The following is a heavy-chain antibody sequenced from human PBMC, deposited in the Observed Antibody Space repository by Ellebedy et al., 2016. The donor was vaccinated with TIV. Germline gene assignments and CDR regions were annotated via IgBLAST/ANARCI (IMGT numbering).Heavy chain of an antibody. D-gene: IGHD3-10*01. CDR2: INDSGRT. Sequence: MPGGSLRLSCTVSGGSIGSSRYYWGWVRQPPGKRLEWIGSINDSGRTYYNPSLKSRVTISVDTSKNQFSLMLSSVTAAETSIYYCARVRYYGSGTVLYNWFDPWGQGTLVTVSS. CDR3: ARVRYYGSGTVLYNWFDP. J-gene: IGHJ5*02. CDR1: GGSIGSSRYY. V-gene: IGHV4-39*01.